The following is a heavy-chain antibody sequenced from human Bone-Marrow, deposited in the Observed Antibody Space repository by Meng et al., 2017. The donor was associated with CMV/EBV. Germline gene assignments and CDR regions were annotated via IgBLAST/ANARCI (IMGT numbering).Heavy chain of an antibody. D-gene: IGHD3-16*01. CDR1: GYTFTAYY. Sequence: ASVKVSCKGSGYTFTAYYIHWVRQAPGQGLAWMGWINPDSGSPNYAQKFQGRVTMTRDTSIRTAYMDLSRLRADDTAVYYCARQDRRGTYGMDVWGQGTTVTVSS. J-gene: IGHJ6*02. CDR3: ARQDRRGTYGMDV. CDR2: INPDSGSP. V-gene: IGHV1-2*02.